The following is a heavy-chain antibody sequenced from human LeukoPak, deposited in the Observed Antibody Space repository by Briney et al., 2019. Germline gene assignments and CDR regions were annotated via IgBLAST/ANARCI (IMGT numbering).Heavy chain of an antibody. CDR2: VYGSEST. D-gene: IGHD1-26*01. CDR3: ARDGAATFSDY. J-gene: IGHJ4*02. Sequence: SETLSLTCIVSGGSISSNYWSWTRQSAGKGLEYISRVYGSESTDSRRSVESRATMSVDTSKKQFSLKLTSVTAADTVIYYCARDGAATFSDYWGQGTLGTVSS. V-gene: IGHV4-4*07. CDR1: GGSISSNY.